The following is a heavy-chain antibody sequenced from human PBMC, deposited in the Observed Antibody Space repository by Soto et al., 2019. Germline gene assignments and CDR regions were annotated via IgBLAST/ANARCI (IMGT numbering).Heavy chain of an antibody. CDR1: GFTFSTSS. CDR2: ISGSGDIT. V-gene: IGHV3-23*01. Sequence: EVQVLESGGDLVQPGGSLRLTCSVSGFTFSTSSMNWVRQAPGKALEWVSSISGSGDITYYADSVKGRFTTSRDNSKSTVYLQMNSLRVEDTSVYHCAKGLDTSIADAFDIWGQGTMVTVSS. D-gene: IGHD3-16*01. CDR3: AKGLDTSIADAFDI. J-gene: IGHJ3*02.